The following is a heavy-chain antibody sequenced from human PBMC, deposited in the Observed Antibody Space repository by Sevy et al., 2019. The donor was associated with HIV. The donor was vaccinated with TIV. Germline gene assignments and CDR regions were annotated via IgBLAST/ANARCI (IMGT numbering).Heavy chain of an antibody. J-gene: IGHJ5*02. CDR2: IHYSGST. V-gene: IGHV4-39*01. Sequence: SETLSLTCTVSGGSISTNSYYWGWIRQPPGKGLAWIATIHYSGSTYYNPSLKSRVPISVGTSKDQFSLKLTSVTAADTSVYYCARASWYSSGWLWFDNWGQGTLVTVSS. CDR1: GGSISTNSYY. D-gene: IGHD6-25*01. CDR3: ARASWYSSGWLWFDN.